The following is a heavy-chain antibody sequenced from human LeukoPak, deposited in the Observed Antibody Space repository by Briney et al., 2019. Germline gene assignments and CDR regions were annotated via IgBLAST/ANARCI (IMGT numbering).Heavy chain of an antibody. J-gene: IGHJ5*02. Sequence: GGSLRLSCAASGFTFSSYSMNWVRQAPGKGLEWVSSISSSSSYIYYADSVKGRFTISRDNAKNSLYLQMNSLRAEDTAVYYCARGGGSYEGNWFDPWGQGTLVTVSS. CDR1: GFTFSSYS. V-gene: IGHV3-21*01. CDR3: ARGGGSYEGNWFDP. D-gene: IGHD1-26*01. CDR2: ISSSSSYI.